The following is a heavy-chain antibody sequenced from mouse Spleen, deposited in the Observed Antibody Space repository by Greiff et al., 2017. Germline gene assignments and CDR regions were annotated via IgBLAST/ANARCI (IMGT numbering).Heavy chain of an antibody. CDR2: INPSNGGT. V-gene: IGHV1S81*02. CDR3: TVYDGYYGWYFDV. D-gene: IGHD2-3*01. CDR1: GYTFTSYY. J-gene: IGHJ1*01. Sequence: VQLQQSGAELVKPGASVKLSCKASGYTFTSYYMYWVKQRPGQGLEWIGEINPSNGGTNFNEKFKSKATLTVDKSSSTAYMQLSSLTSEDSAVYYCTVYDGYYGWYFDVWGAGTTVTVSS.